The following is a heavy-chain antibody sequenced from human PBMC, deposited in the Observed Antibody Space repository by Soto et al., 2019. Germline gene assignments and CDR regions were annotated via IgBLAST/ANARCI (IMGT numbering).Heavy chain of an antibody. V-gene: IGHV1-69*13. J-gene: IGHJ5*02. CDR1: GGTFSSYA. Sequence: ASVKVSCKASGGTFSSYAISWVRQAPGQGLEWMGGIIPIFGTANYAQKFQGRVTITADESTSTAYMELSSLRSEDTAVYYCARALDCSGGSCLRGWFDPWGQGTLVTVSS. CDR2: IIPIFGTA. CDR3: ARALDCSGGSCLRGWFDP. D-gene: IGHD2-15*01.